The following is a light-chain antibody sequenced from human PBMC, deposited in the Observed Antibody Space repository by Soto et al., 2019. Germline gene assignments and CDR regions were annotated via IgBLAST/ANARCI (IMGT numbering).Light chain of an antibody. CDR1: QSVSSTY. V-gene: IGKV3D-7*01. CDR3: QHYGQP. Sequence: EIVMTHSPSTLSLXXGERATLSCRASQSVSSTYLSWYQQKPGQAPRLLIYGASTRATGIPARFSGSGSGTDFTLTISSLEPEDFAVYYCQHYGQPFAQGTKVDIK. J-gene: IGKJ1*01. CDR2: GAS.